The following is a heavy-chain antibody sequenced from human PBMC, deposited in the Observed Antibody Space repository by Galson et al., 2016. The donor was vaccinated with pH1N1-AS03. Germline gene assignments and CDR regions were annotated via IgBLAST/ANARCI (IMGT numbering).Heavy chain of an antibody. CDR1: GYIFTGFY. V-gene: IGHV1-2*04. CDR2: INTDSGVT. J-gene: IGHJ6*02. Sequence: SVKVSCKASGYIFTGFYVHWVRQAPGQGLEWMGWINTDSGVTNYAQKFEAWVTMTGDTSISTAYLELYGLKSDDTAVYYCARDPRGPCSSATCATTYYFDMDVWGQGTTVIVSS. D-gene: IGHD2/OR15-2a*01. CDR3: ARDPRGPCSSATCATTYYFDMDV.